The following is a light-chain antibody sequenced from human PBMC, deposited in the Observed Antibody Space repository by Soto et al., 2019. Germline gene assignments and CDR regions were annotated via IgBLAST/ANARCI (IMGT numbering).Light chain of an antibody. V-gene: IGKV1-5*03. Sequence: SQMTQSPSTLSASVGDRITITCRASPGISTWLAWYQQKPGKAPKLLIYKASTLESGVPSRFSGSGSGTEFTLTISSLQPDDFATYYCQQYNSYSLTFGGGTKVEIK. CDR3: QQYNSYSLT. CDR2: KAS. CDR1: PGISTW. J-gene: IGKJ4*01.